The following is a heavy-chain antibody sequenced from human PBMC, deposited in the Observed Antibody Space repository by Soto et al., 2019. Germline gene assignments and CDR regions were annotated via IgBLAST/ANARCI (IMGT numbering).Heavy chain of an antibody. J-gene: IGHJ5*02. CDR2: IYYSGST. Sequence: PSETLSLTCTVSGGSISSYYWSWIRQPPGKGLEWIGYIYYSGSTNYNPSLKSRVTISVNTSKNQFSLKLSSVTAADTAVYYCARGGRSAGDTNWCDPWGQVTLITLS. CDR1: GGSISSYY. CDR3: ARGGRSAGDTNWCDP. V-gene: IGHV4-59*08. D-gene: IGHD3-16*01.